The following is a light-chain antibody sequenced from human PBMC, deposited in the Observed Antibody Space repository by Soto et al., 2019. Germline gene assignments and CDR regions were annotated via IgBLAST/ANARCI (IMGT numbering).Light chain of an antibody. V-gene: IGLV2-23*02. CDR1: SSDVGNYDL. Sequence: QSVLTEPASVSGSPGQSITISCTGSSSDVGNYDLVSWDQQRPGKAPKFILYEVSRRRSGGSIHLSGSTSENTASLPISRLQAEAEADYYCCSSAGSSTYVFGTGTKVTVL. CDR3: CSSAGSSTYV. CDR2: EVS. J-gene: IGLJ1*01.